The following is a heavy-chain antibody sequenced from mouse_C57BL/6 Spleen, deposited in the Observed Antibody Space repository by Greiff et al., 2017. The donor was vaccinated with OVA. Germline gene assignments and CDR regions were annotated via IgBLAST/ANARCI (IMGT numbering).Heavy chain of an antibody. Sequence: QVQLQQSGPGLVQPSQSLSITCTVSGFSLTSYGVHWVRQSPGKGLEWLGVIWRGGSTDYNAAFMSRLSITKDNSKSQVFFKMNSLQADDTARYYCARDGDSNFFFYAMDYWGQGTSVTVSS. CDR1: GFSLTSYG. V-gene: IGHV2-5*01. D-gene: IGHD2-5*01. CDR2: IWRGGST. J-gene: IGHJ4*01. CDR3: ARDGDSNFFFYAMDY.